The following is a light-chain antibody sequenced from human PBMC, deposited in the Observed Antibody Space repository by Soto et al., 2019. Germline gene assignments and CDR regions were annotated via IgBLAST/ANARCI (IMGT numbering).Light chain of an antibody. CDR2: DVS. V-gene: IGLV2-11*01. J-gene: IGLJ3*02. Sequence: QSALTQPRSVSGSPGPSVTISCTGTSSDVGGYNYVSWYQQHPGKAPKFMIYDVSKRPSGVPDRFSGSKSGNTASLTISGLQAEDEAEYYCCSYTGSYTWVFGGGTKLTVL. CDR3: CSYTGSYTWV. CDR1: SSDVGGYNY.